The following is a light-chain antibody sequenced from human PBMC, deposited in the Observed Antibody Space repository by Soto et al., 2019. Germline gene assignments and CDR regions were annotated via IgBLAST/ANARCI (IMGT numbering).Light chain of an antibody. CDR1: QSVSSSY. V-gene: IGKV3-20*01. CDR2: GAS. J-gene: IGKJ2*01. Sequence: EIVLTQSPGILSLSPGERATLSCRASQSVSSSYIAWYQQNPGQAPRLLIYGASSRATGIPDRLSGSGSATNFTHTIIRLEHEDSAVYFCQQYSRSPPYTFGHGTKVEIK. CDR3: QQYSRSPPYT.